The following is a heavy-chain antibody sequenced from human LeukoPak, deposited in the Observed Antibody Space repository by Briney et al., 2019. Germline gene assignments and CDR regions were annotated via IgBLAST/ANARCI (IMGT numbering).Heavy chain of an antibody. CDR2: IWYDGTSK. Sequence: GGSLRLSCAASGFSLSAYGVHWVRQAPGKGLEWVAVIWYDGTSKDYADSVKGRFTFSRDNSKNTLYLQMNSLTVEDTAVYYCARSQSSSLTDYWGQGTLVTVSS. V-gene: IGHV3-33*01. D-gene: IGHD6-13*01. CDR3: ARSQSSSLTDY. CDR1: GFSLSAYG. J-gene: IGHJ4*02.